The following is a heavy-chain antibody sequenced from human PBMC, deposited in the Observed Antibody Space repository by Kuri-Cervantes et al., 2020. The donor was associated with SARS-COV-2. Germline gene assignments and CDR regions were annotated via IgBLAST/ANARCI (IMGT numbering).Heavy chain of an antibody. J-gene: IGHJ4*02. V-gene: IGHV3-30-3*01. Sequence: GESLKISCAASGFTFSSYAMHWVRQAPGKGLEWVAVISYDGSNKYYADSVKGRFTISRDNSKNTLYLQMNSLRAEDTAVYHCAREESSSTQDYWGQGTLVTVSS. D-gene: IGHD6-6*01. CDR2: ISYDGSNK. CDR3: AREESSSTQDY. CDR1: GFTFSSYA.